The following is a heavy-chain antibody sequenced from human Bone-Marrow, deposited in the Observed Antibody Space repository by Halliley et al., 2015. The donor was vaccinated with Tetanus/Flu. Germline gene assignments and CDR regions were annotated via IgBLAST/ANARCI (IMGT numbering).Heavy chain of an antibody. CDR3: GSEGFGEWGVLEC. Sequence: QMQLVQSGAEVKKPGASVRVSCKASGYTFTSFRITWVRQAPGQGLEWLGWISASNADTHSAQNFQDRVTMTTDTSTNAAYMELRAITSDGTDVYYCGSEGFGEWGVLECWGQGTLVPVAS. V-gene: IGHV1-18*01. J-gene: IGHJ4*02. CDR1: GYTFTSFR. CDR2: ISASNADT. D-gene: IGHD4-17*01.